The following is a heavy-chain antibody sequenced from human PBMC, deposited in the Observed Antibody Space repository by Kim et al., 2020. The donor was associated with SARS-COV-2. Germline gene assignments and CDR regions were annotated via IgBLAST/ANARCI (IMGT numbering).Heavy chain of an antibody. CDR1: GYTFTSYY. CDR3: ARDGVLEFGELLHPYYYYGMDV. Sequence: ASVKVSCKASGYTFTSYYMHWVRQAPGQGLEWMGIINPSGGSTSYAQKFQGRVTMTRDTSTSTVYMELSSLRSEDTAVYYCARDGVLEFGELLHPYYYYGMDVWGQGTTVTVSS. V-gene: IGHV1-46*01. D-gene: IGHD3-10*01. CDR2: INPSGGST. J-gene: IGHJ6*02.